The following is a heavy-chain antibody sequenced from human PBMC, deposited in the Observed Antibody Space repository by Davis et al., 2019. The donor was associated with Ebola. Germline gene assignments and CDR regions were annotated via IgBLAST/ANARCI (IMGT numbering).Heavy chain of an antibody. Sequence: AASVQVSCKASGYTFTSYGISWVRQAPGQGLEWMGRINPNSGGTNYAQKFQGRVTMSRDTSTSTAYMEMSRLRSDDTAVYFCARGGITMMIVPRDYYYGLDVWGQGTTVTVSS. D-gene: IGHD3-22*01. J-gene: IGHJ6*02. CDR3: ARGGITMMIVPRDYYYGLDV. CDR1: GYTFTSYG. V-gene: IGHV1-2*06. CDR2: INPNSGGT.